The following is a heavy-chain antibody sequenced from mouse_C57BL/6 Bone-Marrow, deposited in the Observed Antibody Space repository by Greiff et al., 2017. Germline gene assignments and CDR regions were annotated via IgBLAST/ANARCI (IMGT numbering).Heavy chain of an antibody. D-gene: IGHD1-1*01. CDR3: ARGYYYGSSHDY. Sequence: QVQLKQPGAELVMPGASVKLSCKASGYTFTSYWMHWVKQRPGQGLEWIGEIDPSDSYTNYNQKFTGKSPLTVDKSSSTAYMQLSSLTSADSAVYYCARGYYYGSSHDYWGQGTTLTVSS. V-gene: IGHV1-69*01. CDR2: IDPSDSYT. J-gene: IGHJ2*01. CDR1: GYTFTSYW.